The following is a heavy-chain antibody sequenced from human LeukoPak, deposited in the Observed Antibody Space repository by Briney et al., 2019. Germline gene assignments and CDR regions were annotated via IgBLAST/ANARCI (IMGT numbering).Heavy chain of an antibody. J-gene: IGHJ3*02. Sequence: GGSLRPSCAGSGFTFGSYAINWVRQAPRKGLEWVSAIRTSSSATYYADSVKGRFATSRDDSRSTVFLQMNSLRAEDTAVYYCARGRVGALLHALDIWGQGTLVAVSS. D-gene: IGHD1-26*01. CDR1: GFTFGSYA. V-gene: IGHV3-23*01. CDR2: IRTSSSAT. CDR3: ARGRVGALLHALDI.